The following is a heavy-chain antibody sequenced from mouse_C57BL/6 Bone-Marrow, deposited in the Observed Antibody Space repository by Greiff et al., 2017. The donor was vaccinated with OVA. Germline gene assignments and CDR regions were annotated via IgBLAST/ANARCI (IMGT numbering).Heavy chain of an antibody. J-gene: IGHJ1*03. V-gene: IGHV1-74*01. CDR2: IHPSDSDT. D-gene: IGHD1-1*01. CDR1: GYTFTSYW. Sequence: VQLQQPGAELVKPGASVKVSCKASGYTFTSYWMHWVKQRPGQGLEWIGRIHPSDSDTNYNQKFKGKATLTVDKSSSTAYMQLSSLTSEDSAVYYCAIFTTVVATEYFDVWGTGTTVTVSS. CDR3: AIFTTVVATEYFDV.